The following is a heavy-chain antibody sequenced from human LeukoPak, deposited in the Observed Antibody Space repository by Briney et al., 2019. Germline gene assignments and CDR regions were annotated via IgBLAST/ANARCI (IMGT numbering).Heavy chain of an antibody. Sequence: ASVKVSCKASGYTFTGYYMHWVRQAPGQGLEWMGRTNPNSGGTNYAQKFQGRVTMTRDTSISTAYMELSRLRSDDTAVYYCARVVAMAGVPVYWGQGTLVTVSS. CDR1: GYTFTGYY. V-gene: IGHV1-2*06. D-gene: IGHD2-15*01. CDR3: ARVVAMAGVPVY. CDR2: TNPNSGGT. J-gene: IGHJ4*02.